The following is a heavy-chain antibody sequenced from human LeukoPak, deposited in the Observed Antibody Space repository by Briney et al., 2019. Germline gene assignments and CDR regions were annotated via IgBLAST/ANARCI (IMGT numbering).Heavy chain of an antibody. V-gene: IGHV3-11*04. CDR1: GFTFSDYY. J-gene: IGHJ5*02. CDR3: ARDYGSGANWFDP. Sequence: GGSLRLSCAASGFTFSDYYMSWIRPAPGKGLEWGSYISSSSSTIYYADSVKGRFTISRDNAKNSLYLQMNSLRDEDTAVYYCARDYGSGANWFDPWGQGTLVTVSS. D-gene: IGHD3-10*01. CDR2: ISSSSSTI.